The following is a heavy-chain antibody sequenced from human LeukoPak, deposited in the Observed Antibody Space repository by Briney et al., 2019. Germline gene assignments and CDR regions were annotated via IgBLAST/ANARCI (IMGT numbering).Heavy chain of an antibody. Sequence: SETLSLTCTVSGGSISSYYWSWIRQPPGKGLEWIGYIYHSGSTYYNPSLKSRVTISVDRSKNQFSLKLSSVTAADTAVYYCAREDIRDAFDIWGQGTMVTVSS. CDR2: IYHSGST. J-gene: IGHJ3*02. D-gene: IGHD2-15*01. CDR3: AREDIRDAFDI. CDR1: GGSISSYY. V-gene: IGHV4-59*12.